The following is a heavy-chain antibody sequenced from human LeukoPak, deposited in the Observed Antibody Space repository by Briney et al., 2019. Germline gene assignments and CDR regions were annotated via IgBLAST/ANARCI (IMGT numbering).Heavy chain of an antibody. J-gene: IGHJ4*02. V-gene: IGHV1-18*01. CDR2: ISAYNGNT. CDR3: ARFERWTGTVYLDF. CDR1: GYTFTSYG. Sequence: ASVKVSCKASGYTFTSYGITWVRQAPGQGLEWKGWISAYNGNTNYAQNLQGRVTMTTDTSTSTAYMELRSLRSDDTAVYYCARFERWTGTVYLDFWGQGTLVTVSS. D-gene: IGHD3/OR15-3a*01.